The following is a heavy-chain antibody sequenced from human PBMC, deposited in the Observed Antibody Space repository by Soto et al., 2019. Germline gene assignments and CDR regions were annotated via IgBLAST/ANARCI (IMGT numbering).Heavy chain of an antibody. CDR2: IKSKTDGGTT. CDR3: TTEQGWLGFIDY. Sequence: PGGSLRLSCAASGFTFSNAWMSWVRQAPGKGLEWVGRIKSKTDGGTTDYAAPVKGRFTISRDDSKNTLYLQMNSLKTEDTAVYYCTTEQGWLGFIDYWGQGTLVTVSS. CDR1: GFTFSNAW. D-gene: IGHD5-12*01. V-gene: IGHV3-15*01. J-gene: IGHJ4*02.